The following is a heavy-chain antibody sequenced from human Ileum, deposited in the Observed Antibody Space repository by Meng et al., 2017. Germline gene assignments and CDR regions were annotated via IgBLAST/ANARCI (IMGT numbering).Heavy chain of an antibody. CDR2: IYYSGST. V-gene: IGHV4-39*07. Sequence: QRQLQSSGPGLVRPSEPLSLTCTVSGGSIRSSSYYWGWIRQPPGKGLEWIGTIYYSGSTYYSPSLKSRVTISVDTSKNQFSLKLSSVTAADTAVYYCARERADIVASHGDHWGQGTLVTVSS. CDR1: GGSIRSSSYY. CDR3: ARERADIVASHGDH. J-gene: IGHJ4*02. D-gene: IGHD5-12*01.